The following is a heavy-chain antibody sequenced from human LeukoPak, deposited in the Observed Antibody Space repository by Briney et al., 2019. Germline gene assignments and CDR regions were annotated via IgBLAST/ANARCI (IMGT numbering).Heavy chain of an antibody. Sequence: GGSLRLSCAASGFTYSHYGKHWVRQAPGKGLEWVAVIWSDATEKYYGDAVKGRFTISRDNSRNTLYLQMNSLRVEDTAVYYCAKDAQRGFDYSNSPEYWGQGTLVTVSS. V-gene: IGHV3-33*06. D-gene: IGHD4-11*01. CDR1: GFTYSHYG. CDR2: IWSDATEK. J-gene: IGHJ4*02. CDR3: AKDAQRGFDYSNSPEY.